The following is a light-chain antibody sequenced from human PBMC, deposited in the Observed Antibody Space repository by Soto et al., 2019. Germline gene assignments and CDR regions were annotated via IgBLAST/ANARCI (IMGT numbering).Light chain of an antibody. CDR1: QSISSW. Sequence: DIPMTQSPSTLSASVGERXTIXLRTSQSISSWLAWYQQKPGKAPKLLIYDASSLESGVPSRFSGSGSGTEFTLTISSLQPDDFVTYYCQQFNSYSPGAFGQGTKVDIK. J-gene: IGKJ1*01. CDR3: QQFNSYSPGA. V-gene: IGKV1-5*01. CDR2: DAS.